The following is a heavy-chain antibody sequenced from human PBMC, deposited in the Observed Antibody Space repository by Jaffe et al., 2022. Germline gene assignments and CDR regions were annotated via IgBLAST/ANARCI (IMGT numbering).Heavy chain of an antibody. Sequence: EVQLVESGGGLVQPGRSLRLSCTASGFTFGDYAMSWVRQAPGKGLEWVGFIRSKAYGGTTEYAASVKGRFTISRDDSKSIAYLQMNSLKTEDTAVYYCTQGYYYYDSSGYYPYFDYWGQGTLVTVSS. V-gene: IGHV3-49*04. D-gene: IGHD3-22*01. CDR3: TQGYYYYDSSGYYPYFDY. J-gene: IGHJ4*02. CDR2: IRSKAYGGTT. CDR1: GFTFGDYA.